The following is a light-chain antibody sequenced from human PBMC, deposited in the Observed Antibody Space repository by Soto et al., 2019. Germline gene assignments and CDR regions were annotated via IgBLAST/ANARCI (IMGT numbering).Light chain of an antibody. Sequence: EIVLTQSPGTLSLSPGERATLSCRASRSVSNNYLAWYQQKPGQAPRLLIYGASTRATGIPARFSGSGSGTDFTLTISSLQPEDSATYYCQQLNTYPPWTFGQGTKVDIK. CDR2: GAS. CDR3: QQLNTYPPWT. V-gene: IGKV3-20*01. J-gene: IGKJ1*01. CDR1: RSVSNNY.